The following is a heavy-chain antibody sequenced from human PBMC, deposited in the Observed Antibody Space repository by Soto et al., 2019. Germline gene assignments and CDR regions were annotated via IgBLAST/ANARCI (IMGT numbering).Heavy chain of an antibody. CDR2: IYYSGST. CDR1: GGSISSGDYY. Sequence: QVQLQESGPGLVKPSQTLSLTCTVSGGSISSGDYYWSWIRQPPGKGLEWIGYIYYSGSTYYNPSLKSRVTISVDTSKNQFSLKLSSVTAEDTAVYYCASYGDFGLGGDDYWGQGTLVTVSS. D-gene: IGHD4-17*01. V-gene: IGHV4-30-4*01. CDR3: ASYGDFGLGGDDY. J-gene: IGHJ4*02.